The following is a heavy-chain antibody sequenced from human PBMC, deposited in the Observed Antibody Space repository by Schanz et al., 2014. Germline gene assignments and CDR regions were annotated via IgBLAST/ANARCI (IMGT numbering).Heavy chain of an antibody. CDR2: TYSGGST. CDR3: ARGYSSSMDV. V-gene: IGHV3-66*01. CDR1: GFTVSINY. Sequence: EVQLVESGGVVAQPGGSLRLSCAASGFTVSINYMSWVRRAPGKGLEWVSVTYSGGSTYYADSVKGRFTISRDNSKNTLYLQMNSLRAEDTAVYYCARGYSSSMDVWGQGTTVTVSS. J-gene: IGHJ6*02. D-gene: IGHD6-6*01.